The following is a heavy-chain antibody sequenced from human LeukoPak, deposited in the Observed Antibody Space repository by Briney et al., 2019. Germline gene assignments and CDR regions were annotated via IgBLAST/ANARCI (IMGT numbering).Heavy chain of an antibody. CDR2: IYYSGST. Sequence: SETLSLTCTVSGGSISSSSYYCGWIRQPPGKGLEWIGSIYYSGSTYYNPSLKSRVTISVDTSKNQFSLKLSSVTAADTAVYYCARGNNTRILALDYWGQETLVTVSS. J-gene: IGHJ4*02. CDR3: ARGNNTRILALDY. D-gene: IGHD1-14*01. CDR1: GGSISSSSYY. V-gene: IGHV4-39*07.